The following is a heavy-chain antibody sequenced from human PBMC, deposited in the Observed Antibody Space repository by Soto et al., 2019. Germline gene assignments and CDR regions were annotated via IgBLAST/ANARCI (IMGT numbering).Heavy chain of an antibody. CDR1: GFTVSNNY. CDR3: GTNPGGGGY. CDR2: IYSGGYT. Sequence: EVQLVESGGGLIQPGGSLRLSCAVSGFTVSNNYMSWVRQAPGKGLEGVSVIYSGGYTAYGDSVKGRFTISRDNSKNTSNLKINTRGAADLAVFYWGTNPGGGGYWGQGTLVTVSS. J-gene: IGHJ4*02. V-gene: IGHV3-53*01. D-gene: IGHD3-10*01.